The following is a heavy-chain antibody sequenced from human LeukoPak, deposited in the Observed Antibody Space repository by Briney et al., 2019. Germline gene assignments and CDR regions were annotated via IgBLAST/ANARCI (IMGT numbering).Heavy chain of an antibody. Sequence: GGSLRLSCAASGFTFSSHAMNWVRQAPGKGLEWVSTISGSGTSTYYADSVKGRFTISRDNSKNTLYLQMNSLRAEDTAIYYCAKAYGSGSYYPDYWGQGTLVTVSS. CDR1: GFTFSSHA. V-gene: IGHV3-23*01. D-gene: IGHD3-10*01. CDR3: AKAYGSGSYYPDY. CDR2: ISGSGTST. J-gene: IGHJ4*02.